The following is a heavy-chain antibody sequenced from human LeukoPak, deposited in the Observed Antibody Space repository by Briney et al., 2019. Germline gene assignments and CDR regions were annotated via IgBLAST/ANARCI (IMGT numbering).Heavy chain of an antibody. CDR2: ISGSGGTT. J-gene: IGHJ4*02. V-gene: IGHV3-23*01. Sequence: GGSLRLSCAVSGITFRDYAMTWVRQAPGKGLVWVSVISGSGGTTYYADSVEGRFVMSRENSKNTLYLQMNSLRTDDSAVYYCAKREYDSSAYPMYPIDYWGQGTLVTVSA. CDR1: GITFRDYA. D-gene: IGHD3-22*01. CDR3: AKREYDSSAYPMYPIDY.